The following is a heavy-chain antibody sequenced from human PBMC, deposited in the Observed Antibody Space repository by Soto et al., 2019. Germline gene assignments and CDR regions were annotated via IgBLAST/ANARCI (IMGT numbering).Heavy chain of an antibody. D-gene: IGHD1-26*01. Sequence: QVQLVQSGAEVKKPGASVKVSCKASGYTFTTYGISWVRQAPGQGLEWMGWISAYNGNTNYAHKVQGRVTITTDTSTNTAYMELRSLRSADTAVYYCARDPWEFETYFDSWGQGTPVTVSS. J-gene: IGHJ4*02. CDR1: GYTFTTYG. V-gene: IGHV1-18*01. CDR3: ARDPWEFETYFDS. CDR2: ISAYNGNT.